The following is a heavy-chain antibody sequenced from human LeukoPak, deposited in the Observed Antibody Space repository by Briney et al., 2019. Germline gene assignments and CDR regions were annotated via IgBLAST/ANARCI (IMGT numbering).Heavy chain of an antibody. J-gene: IGHJ5*02. Sequence: SETLSLTCTVSGGSISSSSYYWGWIRQPPGKGLEWIVRIYTSGSTNYNPSLKSRVTMSVDTSKNQFSLKLSSVTAADTAVYYCARNRCSSTSCYSFREGWFDPWGQGTLVTVSS. V-gene: IGHV4-61*05. D-gene: IGHD2-2*01. CDR2: IYTSGST. CDR3: ARNRCSSTSCYSFREGWFDP. CDR1: GGSISSSSYY.